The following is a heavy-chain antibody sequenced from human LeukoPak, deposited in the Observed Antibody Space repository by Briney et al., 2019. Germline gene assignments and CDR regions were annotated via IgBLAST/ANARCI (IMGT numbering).Heavy chain of an antibody. V-gene: IGHV3-49*04. CDR1: GFTFGDYA. D-gene: IGHD2-8*01. CDR3: ARDVPPLLMVYATHYYYGMDV. Sequence: GGSLRLSCTASGFTFGDYAMSWVRQAPGKGLEWVGFIRSKAYGGTTEYAASVKGRFTISRDNSKNTLYLQMNSLRAEDTAVYYCARDVPPLLMVYATHYYYGMDVWGQGTTVTVSS. CDR2: IRSKAYGGTT. J-gene: IGHJ6*02.